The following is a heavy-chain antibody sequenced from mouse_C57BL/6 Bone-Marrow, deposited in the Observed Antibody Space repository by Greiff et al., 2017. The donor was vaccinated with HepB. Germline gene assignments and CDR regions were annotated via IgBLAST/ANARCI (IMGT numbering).Heavy chain of an antibody. V-gene: IGHV5-9*01. Sequence: EVKLMESGGGLVQPGGSLKLSCAASGFTFSSYTMSWVRQTPEKRLEWVATISGGGGNTYYPDSVKGRFTISSTNAKNTLYLRMRSLGSEDTALYYCARQSRALVFAYWGQGTLVTVSA. CDR2: ISGGGGNT. J-gene: IGHJ3*01. D-gene: IGHD3-1*01. CDR1: GFTFSSYT. CDR3: ARQSRALVFAY.